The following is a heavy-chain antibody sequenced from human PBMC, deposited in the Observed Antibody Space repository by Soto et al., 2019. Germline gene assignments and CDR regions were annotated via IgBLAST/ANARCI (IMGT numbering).Heavy chain of an antibody. CDR3: ARRPFGTDWTGYFDQ. Sequence: PSETLSLTCDVSGYSISSGYCWGWIRQPPGKGLEWIGSIYHSGSTYYNPSLKGRVTISVDTSNNQFSLRLSSVTAADTAVYYCARRPFGTDWTGYFDQWGQGTLVTVSS. CDR2: IYHSGST. V-gene: IGHV4-38-2*01. D-gene: IGHD3-16*01. J-gene: IGHJ4*02. CDR1: GYSISSGYC.